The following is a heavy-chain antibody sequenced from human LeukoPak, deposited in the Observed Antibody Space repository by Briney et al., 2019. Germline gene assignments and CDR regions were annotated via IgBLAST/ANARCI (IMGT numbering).Heavy chain of an antibody. CDR3: ARDTKGSPFDY. V-gene: IGHV3-30*03. CDR2: ISYDGSNK. J-gene: IGHJ4*02. CDR1: GFTFSSYG. D-gene: IGHD2-2*01. Sequence: PGGSLRLSCVASGFTFSSYGMHWVRQAPGKGLEWVAVISYDGSNKYYADSVKGRFTISRDNSKNTLYLQMNSLRVEDTAVYYCARDTKGSPFDYWGQGTLVTVSS.